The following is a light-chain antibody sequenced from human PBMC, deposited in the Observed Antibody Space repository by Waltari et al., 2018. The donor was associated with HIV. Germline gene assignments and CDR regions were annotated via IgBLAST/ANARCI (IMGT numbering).Light chain of an antibody. CDR2: EVS. Sequence: QSALTQPASVSGSPGQSITISCTGTSRDVGGYNFSSWYQQHPGKVPKLIIYEVSKPPSGVSNRFSASKSGNTTSLTISGLQAEDEADYYCNSYRSDSTYVFGTGTKVTVL. CDR3: NSYRSDSTYV. J-gene: IGLJ1*01. CDR1: SRDVGGYNF. V-gene: IGLV2-14*03.